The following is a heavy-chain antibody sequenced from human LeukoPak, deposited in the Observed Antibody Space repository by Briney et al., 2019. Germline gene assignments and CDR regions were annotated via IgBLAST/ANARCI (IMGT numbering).Heavy chain of an antibody. Sequence: GGSLRLSCAASGFTFSSYTMNWVRQAPGKGLEWVSSISSGSSYIYYADSVKGRFTISRDNAKNSLYLQMNSLRAEDTAVYYCARVSSGWSSNWFDPWGQGTLVTVSS. CDR3: ARVSSGWSSNWFDP. J-gene: IGHJ5*02. V-gene: IGHV3-21*01. CDR1: GFTFSSYT. CDR2: ISSGSSYI. D-gene: IGHD6-19*01.